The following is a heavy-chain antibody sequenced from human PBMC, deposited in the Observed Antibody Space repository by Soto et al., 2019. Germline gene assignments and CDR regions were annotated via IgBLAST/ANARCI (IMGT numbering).Heavy chain of an antibody. CDR3: ATNQGRTAAAGTTFDY. Sequence: SVKVSCTASGGTFSSYTISWVRQAPGQGLEWMGRIIPILGIANYAQKFQGRVTITADKSTSTAYMELSSLRSEDTAVYYCATNQGRTAAAGTTFDYWGQGTLVTVSS. J-gene: IGHJ4*02. CDR2: IIPILGIA. V-gene: IGHV1-69*02. D-gene: IGHD6-13*01. CDR1: GGTFSSYT.